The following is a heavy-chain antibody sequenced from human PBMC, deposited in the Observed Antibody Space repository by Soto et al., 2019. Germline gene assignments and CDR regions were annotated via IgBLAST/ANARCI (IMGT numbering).Heavy chain of an antibody. J-gene: IGHJ5*02. CDR2: ISVSGGST. CDR3: ARASQPIDP. V-gene: IGHV3-23*01. CDR1: RFTFSSYA. Sequence: PGGSLRLSCAASRFTFSSYAMCWVRQAPGKGLEWVSSISVSGGSTYYADSVKGRFTISRDNSKNTLYLQMNSLRAEDTAVYYCARASQPIDPWGQGTLVTVS.